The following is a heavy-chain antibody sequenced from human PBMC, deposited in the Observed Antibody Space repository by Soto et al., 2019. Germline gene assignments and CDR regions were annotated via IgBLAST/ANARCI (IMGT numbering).Heavy chain of an antibody. CDR1: GFTFKNFA. Sequence: EMRLWESGGGLVQPGGSLRLSCVASGFTFKNFAMTWVRQAPGKGLEWVSTITGSGTSSNYAGSVKGRFTISRDNSKSTLFLQMNRIRAEDTAIYYCASGIEVSEDAFDFWGQGTMVTVSS. J-gene: IGHJ3*01. CDR3: ASGIEVSEDAFDF. D-gene: IGHD6-19*01. V-gene: IGHV3-23*01. CDR2: ITGSGTSS.